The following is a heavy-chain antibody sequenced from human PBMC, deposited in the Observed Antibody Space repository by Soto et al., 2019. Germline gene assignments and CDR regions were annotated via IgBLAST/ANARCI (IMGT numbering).Heavy chain of an antibody. D-gene: IGHD2-15*01. CDR3: ARGYCSGGSCYSYYFDY. J-gene: IGHJ4*02. V-gene: IGHV1-69*13. CDR1: GGTFSSYA. CDR2: IIPIFGTA. Sequence: ASVKVSCKASGGTFSSYAISWVRQAPGQGLEWMGGIIPIFGTANYAQKFQGRVTITADESTSTAYMELSSLRSEDTAVYYCARGYCSGGSCYSYYFDYWGQGTLVTVSS.